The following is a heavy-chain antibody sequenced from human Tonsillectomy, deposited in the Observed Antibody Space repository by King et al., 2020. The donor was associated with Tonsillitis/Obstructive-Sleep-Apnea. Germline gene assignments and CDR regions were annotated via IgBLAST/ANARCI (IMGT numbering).Heavy chain of an antibody. CDR3: AGGDTYALDI. Sequence: VQLVESGAEVKKPGASVKVSCKASGYTFTGYYIHWVRQAPGQGLEWMGRISPNSGGTNYAQNFQGRVTMTRDTSISTVYMEVSRLRSDDTAVYYCAGGDTYALDIWGQGTMVTVSS. CDR2: ISPNSGGT. CDR1: GYTFTGYY. J-gene: IGHJ3*02. V-gene: IGHV1-2*06. D-gene: IGHD5-18*01.